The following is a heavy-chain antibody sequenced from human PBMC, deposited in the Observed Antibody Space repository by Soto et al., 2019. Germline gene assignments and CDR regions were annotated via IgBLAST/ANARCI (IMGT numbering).Heavy chain of an antibody. J-gene: IGHJ1*01. Sequence: VGSLRLSCASSVFTFSSYTLSCVRHSPGKWLEWVSSISTSGDTTSYADSVKGQFTISRDNSKNTLFLQMNSLRAEDTAVYYCRDVYDSSGVYFKHWGQGTLVNVSS. D-gene: IGHD3-22*01. CDR2: ISTSGDTT. CDR1: VFTFSSYT. CDR3: RDVYDSSGVYFKH. V-gene: IGHV3-23*01.